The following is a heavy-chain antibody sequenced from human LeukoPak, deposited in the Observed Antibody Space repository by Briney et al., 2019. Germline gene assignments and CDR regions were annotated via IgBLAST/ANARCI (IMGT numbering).Heavy chain of an antibody. V-gene: IGHV1-2*02. CDR1: GYTFTAYY. CDR3: ASAAYFCGGRCSVQGVDS. D-gene: IGHD2-21*01. Sequence: ASVYVSCKASGYTFTAYYWHVVRQAPGQGLEWMGWIDSKNGDTKYAQKFQSRLTITRDTSIGIAYMELKSLISDDTAVYYCASAAYFCGGRCSVQGVDSWGQGTPVTVSS. CDR2: IDSKNGDT. J-gene: IGHJ4*02.